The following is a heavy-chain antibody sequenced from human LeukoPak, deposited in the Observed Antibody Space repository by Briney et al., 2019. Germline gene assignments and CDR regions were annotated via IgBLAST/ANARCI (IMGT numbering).Heavy chain of an antibody. D-gene: IGHD4-23*01. V-gene: IGHV4-34*01. Sequence: SETLSLTCAVYGGSFSGYYWSWIRQPPGKGLERIGEINHSGSTNYNPSLKSRVTISVDTSKNQFSLKLSSVTAADTAVYYCASTPTVVTEYYFDYWGQGTLVTVSS. CDR3: ASTPTVVTEYYFDY. CDR1: GGSFSGYY. CDR2: INHSGST. J-gene: IGHJ4*02.